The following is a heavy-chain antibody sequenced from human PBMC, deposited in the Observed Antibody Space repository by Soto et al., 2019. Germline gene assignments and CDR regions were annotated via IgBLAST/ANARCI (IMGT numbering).Heavy chain of an antibody. J-gene: IGHJ4*02. CDR1: GGSISSSSYY. CDR2: IYYSGST. D-gene: IGHD1-1*01. CDR3: ARIPLSNWNRNFDY. V-gene: IGHV4-39*01. Sequence: PSETLSLTCTVSGGSISSSSYYWGWIRQPPGKGLEWIGSIYYSGSTYYNPSLKSRVTISVDTSKNQFSLKLSSVTAADTAVYYCARIPLSNWNRNFDYWGQGTLVTVSS.